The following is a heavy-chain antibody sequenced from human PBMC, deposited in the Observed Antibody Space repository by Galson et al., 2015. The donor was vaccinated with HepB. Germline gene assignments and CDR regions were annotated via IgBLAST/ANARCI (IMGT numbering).Heavy chain of an antibody. J-gene: IGHJ5*02. CDR2: ISYDGSNK. D-gene: IGHD2-2*01. CDR1: GFTFSSYG. V-gene: IGHV3-30*18. CDR3: AKNVVPAAIDWFDP. Sequence: SLRLSCAASGFTFSSYGMHWVRQAPGKGLEWVAVISYDGSNKYYADSVKGRFTISRDNSKNTLYLQMNSLRAEDTAVYYCAKNVVPAAIDWFDPWGQGTLVTVSS.